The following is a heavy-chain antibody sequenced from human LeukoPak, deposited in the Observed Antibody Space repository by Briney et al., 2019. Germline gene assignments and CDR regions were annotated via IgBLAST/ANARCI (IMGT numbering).Heavy chain of an antibody. CDR1: GGSISSYY. CDR2: IYYSGST. CDR3: ARAENYYFDSDGGDYFDY. J-gene: IGHJ4*02. V-gene: IGHV4-59*12. Sequence: PSETLSLTCTVSGGSISSYYWSWIRQPPGKGLEWIGYIYYSGSTNYNPSLESRVTISVDTSKNQFSLKLKSVTAADTAVYYCARAENYYFDSDGGDYFDYWGQGTLLTVSS. D-gene: IGHD3-22*01.